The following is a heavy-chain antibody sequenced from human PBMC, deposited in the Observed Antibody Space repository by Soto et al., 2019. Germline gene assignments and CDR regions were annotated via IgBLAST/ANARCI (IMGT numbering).Heavy chain of an antibody. Sequence: GGSLRLSCAASGFTFSSYGMHWVRQAPGKGLEWVAVISYDGSNKYYADSVKGRFTISRDNSKNTLYLQMNSLRAEDTAVYYCAKGLSGGYYYYGMDVWGQGTTVTVSS. J-gene: IGHJ6*02. CDR3: AKGLSGGYYYYGMDV. CDR2: ISYDGSNK. CDR1: GFTFSSYG. D-gene: IGHD3-10*01. V-gene: IGHV3-30*18.